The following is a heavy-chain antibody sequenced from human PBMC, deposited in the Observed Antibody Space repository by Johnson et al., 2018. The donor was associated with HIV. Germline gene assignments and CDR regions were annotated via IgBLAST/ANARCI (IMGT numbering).Heavy chain of an antibody. Sequence: QVQLVESGGGLVKPGGSLRLSCVASGFTFSDYYMSWIRQAPGKGLERVSYISSSGSTIFYADSVKGRFTISRANAKNSLSLQMNSLRAGDTAVYYCARGSGYCSGGSCKGAVAFDIWGQGTMVTVSS. CDR3: ARGSGYCSGGSCKGAVAFDI. D-gene: IGHD2-15*01. V-gene: IGHV3-11*04. CDR2: ISSSGSTI. CDR1: GFTFSDYY. J-gene: IGHJ3*02.